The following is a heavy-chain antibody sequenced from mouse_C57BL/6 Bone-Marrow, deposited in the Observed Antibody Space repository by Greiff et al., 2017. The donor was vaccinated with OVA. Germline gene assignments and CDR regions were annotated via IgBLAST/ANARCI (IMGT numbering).Heavy chain of an antibody. CDR3: ERENYGSSAWYFDV. CDR2: ILPGSGCT. CDR1: GYTFTGSW. Sequence: QVQLQQSGAELMKPGASVKLSCKATGYTFTGSWIAWVKQRPGHGLEWIGEILPGSGCTNYNEKFKGKATFTADTSSNTASMQLSSRTTEDADIDYCERENYGSSAWYFDVWGTGTTVTVSA. D-gene: IGHD1-1*01. V-gene: IGHV1-9*01. J-gene: IGHJ1*03.